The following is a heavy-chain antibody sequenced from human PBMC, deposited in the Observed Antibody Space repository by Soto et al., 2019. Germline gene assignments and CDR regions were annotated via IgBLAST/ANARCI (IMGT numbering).Heavy chain of an antibody. J-gene: IGHJ5*02. CDR1: GGTFSSYA. V-gene: IGHV1-69*13. CDR2: IIPIFGTA. Sequence: SVKVSCKASGGTFSSYAISWVRQAPGQGLEWMGGIIPIFGTANYAQKFQGRVTITADESTSTAYMEMSSLRSEDTAVYYCARVGLDYYTRWFDPWGQGTLVTVSS. CDR3: ARVGLDYYTRWFDP. D-gene: IGHD3-22*01.